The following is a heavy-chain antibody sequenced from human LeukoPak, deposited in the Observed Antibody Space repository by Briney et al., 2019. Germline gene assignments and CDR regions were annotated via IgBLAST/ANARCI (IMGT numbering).Heavy chain of an antibody. Sequence: HGESLKISCKGSGYTFTDYWIAWVRQMPGQGLEWMGIIYPGDSDTRYSPSFQGQVTISADKSTTTAFLQWSSLKASDTAMYFCARLADTTSWGQGTLVTVSS. J-gene: IGHJ5*02. CDR3: ARLADTTS. D-gene: IGHD1-26*01. CDR1: GYTFTDYW. CDR2: IYPGDSDT. V-gene: IGHV5-51*01.